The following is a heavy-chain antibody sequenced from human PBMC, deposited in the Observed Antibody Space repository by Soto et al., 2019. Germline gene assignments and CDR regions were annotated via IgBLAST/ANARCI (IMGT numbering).Heavy chain of an antibody. J-gene: IGHJ4*02. CDR1: GFTFSSYA. CDR3: AKEGEEDYYGSGRLFDY. D-gene: IGHD3-10*01. V-gene: IGHV3-23*01. Sequence: GGSLRLSCAASGFTFSSYAMSWVRQAPGKGLEWVSAISGSGGSTYYADSVKGRFTISRDNSKNTLYLQMNSLRAEDTAVYYCAKEGEEDYYGSGRLFDYWGQGTLVTVSS. CDR2: ISGSGGST.